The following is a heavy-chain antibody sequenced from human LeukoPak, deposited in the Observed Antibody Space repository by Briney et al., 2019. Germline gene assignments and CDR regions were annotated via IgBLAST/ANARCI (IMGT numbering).Heavy chain of an antibody. J-gene: IGHJ4*02. Sequence: GRSLRLSCAASGFTFSSYALHWVRQAPGKGLEWVAVISYDGNFKYYADSVRGRVSVSRDNSKNTVSLQMNSLRPEDAAVYYCARDQLAYSGHDTLFAYWGQGTLVTVSS. V-gene: IGHV3-30*04. CDR2: ISYDGNFK. CDR1: GFTFSSYA. D-gene: IGHD5-12*01. CDR3: ARDQLAYSGHDTLFAY.